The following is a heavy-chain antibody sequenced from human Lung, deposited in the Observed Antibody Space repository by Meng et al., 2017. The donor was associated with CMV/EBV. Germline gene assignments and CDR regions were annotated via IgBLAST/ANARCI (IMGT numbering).Heavy chain of an antibody. D-gene: IGHD2-2*02. CDR3: AKMYCGTTSCYIFDF. CDR1: GFTFSDFA. V-gene: IGHV3-23*03. CDR2: IYSGGRST. Sequence: GEXXKISCAASGFTFSDFAMSWVRQAPGKGLEWVSVIYSGGRSTFYADSVKGRFTISRDNSKNTLYLQMNRLRADDTAVYYCAKMYCGTTSCYIFDFWGLGTLVTVSS. J-gene: IGHJ4*02.